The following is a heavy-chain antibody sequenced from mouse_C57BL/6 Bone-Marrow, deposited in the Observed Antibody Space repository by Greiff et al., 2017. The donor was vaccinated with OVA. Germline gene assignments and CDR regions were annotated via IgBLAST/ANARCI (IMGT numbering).Heavy chain of an antibody. D-gene: IGHD2-4*01. CDR1: GYTFTSYG. V-gene: IGHV1-81*01. CDR2: IYPRSGNT. Sequence: VMLVESGAELARPGASVKLSCKASGYTFTSYGISWVKQRTGQGLEWIGEIYPRSGNTYSNEKFKGKATLTADKSSSTAYMELRSLTSEDSAVYFWAREGITTLDWGQGTTLTVSS. J-gene: IGHJ2*01. CDR3: AREGITTLD.